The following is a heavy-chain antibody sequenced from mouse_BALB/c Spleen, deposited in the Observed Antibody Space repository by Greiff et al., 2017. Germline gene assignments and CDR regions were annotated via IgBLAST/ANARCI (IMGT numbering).Heavy chain of an antibody. V-gene: IGHV14-4*02. Sequence: EVKLMESGAELVRSGASVKLSCTASGFNIKDYYMHWVKQRPEQGLEWIGWIDPENGDTEYAPKFQGKATMTADTSSNTAYLQLSSLTSEDTAVYYCNAGTGFAYWGQGTLVTVSA. D-gene: IGHD4-1*01. CDR2: IDPENGDT. J-gene: IGHJ3*01. CDR3: NAGTGFAY. CDR1: GFNIKDYY.